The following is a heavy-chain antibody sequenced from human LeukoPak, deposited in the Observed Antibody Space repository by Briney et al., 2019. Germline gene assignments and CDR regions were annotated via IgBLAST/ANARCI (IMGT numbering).Heavy chain of an antibody. CDR2: IYYSGST. CDR3: ARDPYYYDSSGYSSSHAFDI. D-gene: IGHD3-22*01. V-gene: IGHV4-59*01. Sequence: PSETLSLTXTVPGGSISSYYWSWIRQPPGKGLEWIGYIYYSGSTNYNPSLKSRVTISVDTSKNQFSLKLSSVTAADTAVYYCARDPYYYDSSGYSSSHAFDIWGQGTMVTVSS. CDR1: GGSISSYY. J-gene: IGHJ3*02.